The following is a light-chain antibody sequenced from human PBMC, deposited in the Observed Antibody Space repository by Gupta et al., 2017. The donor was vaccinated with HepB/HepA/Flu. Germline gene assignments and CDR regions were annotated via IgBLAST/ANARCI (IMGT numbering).Light chain of an antibody. J-gene: IGLJ3*02. CDR1: SSDVGAYKY. V-gene: IGLV2-14*03. CDR2: DVI. Sequence: SALTQPASVSGSPGQSITISCTGTSSDVGAYKYVSWYQQHPGKAPKLMIYDVINRPSGVSNRFSGSKSGNTASLTISGLQAEDEADYYCSSYTTSSTQVFGGGTKLTVL. CDR3: SSYTTSSTQV.